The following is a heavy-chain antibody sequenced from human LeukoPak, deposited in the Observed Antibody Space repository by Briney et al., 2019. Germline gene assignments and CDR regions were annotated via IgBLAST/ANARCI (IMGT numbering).Heavy chain of an antibody. Sequence: PGGSLRLSCAASAFTFSSYWMSWVRQAPGKGLEWVANIKQDGSEKYYVDSVKGRFTISRDNAKNSLYLQMNSLRAEDTAVYYCARASYSSSWYYFDYRGQGTLVTVSS. J-gene: IGHJ4*02. CDR1: AFTFSSYW. CDR3: ARASYSSSWYYFDY. CDR2: IKQDGSEK. D-gene: IGHD6-13*01. V-gene: IGHV3-7*01.